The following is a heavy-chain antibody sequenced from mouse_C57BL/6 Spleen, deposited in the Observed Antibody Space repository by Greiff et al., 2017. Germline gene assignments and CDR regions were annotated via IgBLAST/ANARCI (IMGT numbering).Heavy chain of an antibody. CDR3: ARRAGESRNFAY. CDR2: IYPGDGDT. D-gene: IGHD3-3*01. CDR1: GYAFSSSW. J-gene: IGHJ3*01. V-gene: IGHV1-82*01. Sequence: VQLKESGPELVKPGASVKISCKASGYAFSSSWMNWVKQRPGKGLEWIGRIYPGDGDTNYNGKFKGKATLTADKSSSTAYMQLSSLTSEDSAVYFCARRAGESRNFAYWGQGTLVTVSA.